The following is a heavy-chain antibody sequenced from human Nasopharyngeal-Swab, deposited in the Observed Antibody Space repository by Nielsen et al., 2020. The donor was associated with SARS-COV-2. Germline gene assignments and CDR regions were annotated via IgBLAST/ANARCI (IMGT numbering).Heavy chain of an antibody. J-gene: IGHJ4*02. CDR2: ISYDGSNK. Sequence: WIRQPPGKGLEWVAVISYDGSNKYYEDSVKGRFTISRDNSKNTLYLQMSSLRAEDTAVYYCARGYSGYYYFDYWGQGTLVTVSS. CDR3: ARGYSGYYYFDY. V-gene: IGHV3-30*03. D-gene: IGHD5-12*01.